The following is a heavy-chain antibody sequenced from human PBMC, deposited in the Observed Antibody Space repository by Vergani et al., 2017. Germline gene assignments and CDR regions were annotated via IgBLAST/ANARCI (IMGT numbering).Heavy chain of an antibody. J-gene: IGHJ4*02. D-gene: IGHD2-21*02. Sequence: QVQLQQWGAGLLKPSETLSLTCAVYGGSFSGYYWSWIRQHPGKGLEWIGYIYYSGSTYYNPSLKSRVTISVDTSKNQFSLKLSSVTAADTAVYYCARGADCGGDCSFFDYWGQGTLVTVSS. CDR2: IYYSGST. CDR3: ARGADCGGDCSFFDY. CDR1: GGSFSGYY. V-gene: IGHV4-34*01.